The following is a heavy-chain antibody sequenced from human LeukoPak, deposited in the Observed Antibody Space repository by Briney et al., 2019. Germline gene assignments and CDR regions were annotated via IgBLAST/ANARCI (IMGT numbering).Heavy chain of an antibody. CDR3: ARGGQWLVYRNWFDP. CDR1: GYTFTSYG. V-gene: IGHV1-18*01. J-gene: IGHJ5*02. Sequence: ASVKVSCKASGYTFTSYGISWVRQAPGQGLEWMGWISAYNGNTNYAQKLQGRVTMTTDTSTSTAHMELRSLRSDDTAVYYCARGGQWLVYRNWFDPWGQGTLVTVSS. D-gene: IGHD6-19*01. CDR2: ISAYNGNT.